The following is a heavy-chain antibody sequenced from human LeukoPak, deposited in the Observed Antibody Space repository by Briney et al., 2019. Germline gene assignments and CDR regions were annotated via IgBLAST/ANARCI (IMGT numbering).Heavy chain of an antibody. CDR2: IYYSGST. J-gene: IGHJ3*02. Sequence: PSETLSLTCTVSGYSISSGFYWGWIRQPPGKGLEWIGSIYYSGSTYYNPSLKSRVTISVDTSKNQFSLKLSSVTAADTAVYYCARDQGAFDIWGQGTMVTVSS. CDR3: ARDQGAFDI. CDR1: GYSISSGFY. V-gene: IGHV4-38-2*02.